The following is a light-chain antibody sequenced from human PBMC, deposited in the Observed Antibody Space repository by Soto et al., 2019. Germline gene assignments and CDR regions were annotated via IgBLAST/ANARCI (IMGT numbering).Light chain of an antibody. V-gene: IGKV1-5*01. Sequence: DIQMTQSPSTLSASVGDRVTITCRASQSISSWLAWYQQKPGTAPKLLICHASTLESGVPSRFSGSGSGTEFTLTISSLQPDDFATYYCQQYNSYSETFGQGTKVDIK. CDR1: QSISSW. J-gene: IGKJ1*01. CDR2: HAS. CDR3: QQYNSYSET.